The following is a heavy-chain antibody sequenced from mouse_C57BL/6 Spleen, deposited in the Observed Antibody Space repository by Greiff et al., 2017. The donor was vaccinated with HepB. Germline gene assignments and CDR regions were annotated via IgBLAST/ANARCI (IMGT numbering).Heavy chain of an antibody. V-gene: IGHV1-62-2*01. CDR2: FYPGSGSI. CDR1: GYTFTEYT. CDR3: ARHERPVTTVVARYAMDY. D-gene: IGHD1-1*01. Sequence: VQLQESGAELVKPGASVKLSCKASGYTFTEYTIHWVKQRSGQGLEWIGWFYPGSGSIKYNEKFKDKATLTADKSSSTVYMELSRWTSEDAAVYFCARHERPVTTVVARYAMDYWGQGTSVTFSS. J-gene: IGHJ4*01.